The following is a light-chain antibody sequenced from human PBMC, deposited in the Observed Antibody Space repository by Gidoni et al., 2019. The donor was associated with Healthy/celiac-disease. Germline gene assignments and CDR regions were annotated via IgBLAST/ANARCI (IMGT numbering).Light chain of an antibody. CDR3: QQYGSSPPWT. CDR1: QSVSSSY. J-gene: IGKJ1*01. V-gene: IGKV3-20*01. CDR2: GAS. Sequence: EIVLTHSPGTLSLSPGERATLSCRASQSVSSSYLAWYQQKPGQAPRLPIYGASSRATGIPDRFSGSGSGTDFTLTISRLEPEDFAVYYCQQYGSSPPWTFGQGTKVEIK.